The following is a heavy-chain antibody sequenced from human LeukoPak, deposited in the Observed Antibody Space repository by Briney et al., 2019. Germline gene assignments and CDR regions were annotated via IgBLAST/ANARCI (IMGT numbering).Heavy chain of an antibody. V-gene: IGHV1-18*01. D-gene: IGHD1-1*01. J-gene: IGHJ5*02. CDR3: ARDDFYGTSGFSP. CDR1: GYKFTNYI. Sequence: ASVNVSCKASGYKFTNYIISWVRQAPGQGLEWMGWISPYNGNRKYAQKFQGRVTLTSDTSTSTAYMELRNLRSDDTAVYYCARDDFYGTSGFSPWGQGTPVIVS. CDR2: ISPYNGNR.